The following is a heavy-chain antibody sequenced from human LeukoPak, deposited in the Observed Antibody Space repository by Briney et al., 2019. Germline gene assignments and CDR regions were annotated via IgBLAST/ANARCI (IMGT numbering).Heavy chain of an antibody. Sequence: SETLSHTCTVSGGSINSYYWSWIRQPPGKGLECIGYIHYTGSTNYNPSLKSRVTISVDTSKNQFSLKLSSVTAADTAVYYCAREEGEPGGFLEWPHRGGLFDYWGQGTLVTVSS. V-gene: IGHV4-59*12. D-gene: IGHD3-3*01. CDR1: GGSINSYY. J-gene: IGHJ4*02. CDR3: AREEGEPGGFLEWPHRGGLFDY. CDR2: IHYTGST.